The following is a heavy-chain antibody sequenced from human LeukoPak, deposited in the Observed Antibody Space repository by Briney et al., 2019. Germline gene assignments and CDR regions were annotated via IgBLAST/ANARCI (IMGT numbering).Heavy chain of an antibody. CDR1: GGSFSGYY. D-gene: IGHD3-16*02. CDR2: INHSGST. Sequence: PSETLSLTCAVYGGSFSGYYWSWIRQPPGKGLEWIGEINHSGSTNYNPSLKSRVTISVDTSKNQFSLKLSSVTAAGTAVYYCARASAYVWGSYRHPIDYWGQGTLVTVSS. CDR3: ARASAYVWGSYRHPIDY. J-gene: IGHJ4*02. V-gene: IGHV4-34*01.